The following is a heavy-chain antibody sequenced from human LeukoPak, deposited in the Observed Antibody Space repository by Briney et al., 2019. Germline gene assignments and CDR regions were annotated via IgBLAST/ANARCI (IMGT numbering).Heavy chain of an antibody. CDR1: GGSPSTSTYH. CDR3: VGDWNNSWFFY. J-gene: IGHJ4*02. CDR2: ISHSGTT. V-gene: IGHV4-39*07. Sequence: SETLSLTCTVSGGSPSTSTYHWGWIRQPPGKGLEWIGTISHSGTTYYNPSLQNRVTISLDTTKVHFSLNLNSVTAADTAVYYCVGDWNNSWFFYWGQGTLVAVSS. D-gene: IGHD1/OR15-1a*01.